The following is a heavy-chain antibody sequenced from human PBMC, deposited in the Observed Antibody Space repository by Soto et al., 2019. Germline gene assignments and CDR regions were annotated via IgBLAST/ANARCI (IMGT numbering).Heavy chain of an antibody. D-gene: IGHD1-1*01. CDR1: GGSISTDGYY. CDR2: IYHSGTT. V-gene: IGHV4-31*03. CDR3: ARATGTLRSRNCDY. J-gene: IGHJ4*02. Sequence: SETLSLTCSVSGGSISTDGYYWSWIRQLPGKGLEWIGYIYHSGTTYHNPSLKSRLSMSVDTSKNQFSPNLNSVTAADTAVYYCARATGTLRSRNCDYWGQGSLVTVSS.